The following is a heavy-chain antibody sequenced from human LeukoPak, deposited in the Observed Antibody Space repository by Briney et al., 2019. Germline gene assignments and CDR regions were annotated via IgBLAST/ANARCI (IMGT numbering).Heavy chain of an antibody. CDR2: KYYSGSA. CDR1: GVSVSDGSNC. D-gene: IGHD2-2*01. J-gene: IGHJ3*02. V-gene: IGHV4-31*03. CDR3: ASPYCSGISCLDVFNM. Sequence: SETLSLTCIVSGVSVSDGSNCWTGLRQHPGKGLEWLGYKYYSGSAKYNPSLKSRLTISIDTSKNQFSLQLSSLSAADTATFYYASPYCSGISCLDVFNMWGQGTRVTVSS.